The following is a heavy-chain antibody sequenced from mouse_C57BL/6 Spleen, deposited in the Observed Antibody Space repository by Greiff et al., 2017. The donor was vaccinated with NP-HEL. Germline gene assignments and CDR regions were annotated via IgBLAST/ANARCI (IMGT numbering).Heavy chain of an antibody. Sequence: VQLQQSGAELMKPGASVKLSCKATGYTFTGYWIEWVKQSPGHGLEWIGTILPGSGSTNYHEHFKGQATFTADPSSNPAYMQLSSLTTEDSAIYYGARRTGSWFADWGKGTLVTVSA. CDR1: GYTFTGYW. V-gene: IGHV1-9*01. D-gene: IGHD4-1*01. CDR2: ILPGSGST. CDR3: ARRTGSWFAD. J-gene: IGHJ3*01.